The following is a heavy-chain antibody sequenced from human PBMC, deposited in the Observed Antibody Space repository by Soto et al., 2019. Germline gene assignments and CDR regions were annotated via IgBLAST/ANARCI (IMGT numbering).Heavy chain of an antibody. Sequence: SETLSLTCTVSGGSISSYYWSWIRQPAGKGLEWIGLIYTSGSTNYNPSLKSRVTMSVDTSKNQFSLKLSSVTAADTAVYYCARDLTISRESGYLDYWAQGTLVTVSS. CDR2: IYTSGST. D-gene: IGHD3-9*01. CDR1: GGSISSYY. V-gene: IGHV4-4*07. CDR3: ARDLTISRESGYLDY. J-gene: IGHJ4*02.